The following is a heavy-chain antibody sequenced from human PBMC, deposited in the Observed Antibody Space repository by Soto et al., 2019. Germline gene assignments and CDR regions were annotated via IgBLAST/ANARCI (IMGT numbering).Heavy chain of an antibody. D-gene: IGHD3-3*01. CDR2: ISTNSGDT. V-gene: IGHV1-2*04. CDR3: ARGGEEYDLGNNWIDP. Sequence: GASVKVSCKASGYTFTGYYMHWVRQAPGQRLEWMGWISTNSGDTNYAQKFQGWVTMTRDTSISTAYMELSRLTSDDTAVYYCARGGEEYDLGNNWIDPWGQGTLVTVSS. CDR1: GYTFTGYY. J-gene: IGHJ5*02.